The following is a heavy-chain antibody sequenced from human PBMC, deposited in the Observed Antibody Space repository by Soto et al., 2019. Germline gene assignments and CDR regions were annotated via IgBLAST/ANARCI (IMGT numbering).Heavy chain of an antibody. D-gene: IGHD1-26*01. CDR1: GFTFSSYS. CDR3: ACGPKYSGSLDAFDI. CDR2: ISSSSSSYI. J-gene: IGHJ3*02. Sequence: GGSLRLSCAASGFTFSSYSMNWVRQAPGKGLEWVSSISSSSSSYIYYADSVKGRFTISRDNAKNSLYLQMNSLRAEDTAVYYCACGPKYSGSLDAFDIWGQGTMVTVSS. V-gene: IGHV3-21*01.